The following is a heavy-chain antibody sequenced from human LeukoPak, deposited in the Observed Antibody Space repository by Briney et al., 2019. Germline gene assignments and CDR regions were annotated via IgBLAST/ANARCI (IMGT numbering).Heavy chain of an antibody. D-gene: IGHD6-19*01. J-gene: IGHJ4*02. V-gene: IGHV3-23*01. CDR2: ISGSGGST. CDR3: AKLPVAGLYFDY. CDR1: GFTFSSYA. Sequence: GGSLRLSCAASGFTFSSYAMSWVRQAPGKGLEWISAISGSGGSTYYVDSVKGPFTISRDNSKNTLYLQMNSLRVEDTAVYYCAKLPVAGLYFDYWGQGTLVTVSS.